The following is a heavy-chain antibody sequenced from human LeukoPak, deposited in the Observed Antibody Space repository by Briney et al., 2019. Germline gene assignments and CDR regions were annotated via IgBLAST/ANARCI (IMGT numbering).Heavy chain of an antibody. CDR1: GGSISSSSYY. D-gene: IGHD3-16*01. CDR3: ARHTLAPWPRRCLNAFDI. CDR2: LYYSGST. Sequence: SETLSLTCTVSGGSISSSSYYWGWIRQPPGKGLEWIGSLYYSGSTYYNPSLKSRVTISVDTSKNQFSLKLSSVTAADTAVYYCARHTLAPWPRRCLNAFDIWGQGTMVTVSS. J-gene: IGHJ3*02. V-gene: IGHV4-39*01.